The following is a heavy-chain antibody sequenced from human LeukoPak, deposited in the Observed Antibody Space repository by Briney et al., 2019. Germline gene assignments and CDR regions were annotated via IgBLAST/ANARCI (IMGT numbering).Heavy chain of an antibody. Sequence: PGESLRLSCAASGFTFSSYWMHWVRQAPGKGLVWVSRINSDGSSTSYADSVKGRFTISRDNAKNTLYLQMNSLRAEDTAVYYCARALLWFGGYYFDYWGPGTLVTVSS. CDR2: INSDGSST. V-gene: IGHV3-74*01. D-gene: IGHD3-10*01. J-gene: IGHJ4*02. CDR1: GFTFSSYW. CDR3: ARALLWFGGYYFDY.